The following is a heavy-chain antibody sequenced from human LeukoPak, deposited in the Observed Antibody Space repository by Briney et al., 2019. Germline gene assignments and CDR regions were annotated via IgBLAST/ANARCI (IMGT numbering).Heavy chain of an antibody. CDR3: ARDHDTSGSYFFDY. CDR2: INPNSGGT. J-gene: IGHJ4*02. CDR1: GYTFPGYY. D-gene: IGHD3-22*01. V-gene: IGHV1-2*06. Sequence: ASVKVSCKASGYTFPGYYIHWVRQAPGHGLEWMGRINPNSGGTNYAQKFQGRVTMTRDTSVSTAYMELGSLRSDDTAVYFCARDHDTSGSYFFDYWGQGTLVTVSS.